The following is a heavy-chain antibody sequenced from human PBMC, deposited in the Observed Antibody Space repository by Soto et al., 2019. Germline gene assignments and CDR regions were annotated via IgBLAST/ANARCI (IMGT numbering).Heavy chain of an antibody. CDR3: VKDSEPHPRGSGSYPPY. CDR1: GVQFNDYY. CDR2: INSNGRNK. Sequence: SVRGSCATCGVQFNDYYLWSVHQTTGRGLEYVPFINSNGRNKFYGESVKGRFTVSRDNAKNTLYLQMSSLRTDDTAVYYCVKDSEPHPRGSGSYPPYWGPGTWVPGSS. D-gene: IGHD3-10*01. V-gene: IGHV3-64D*06. J-gene: IGHJ4*01.